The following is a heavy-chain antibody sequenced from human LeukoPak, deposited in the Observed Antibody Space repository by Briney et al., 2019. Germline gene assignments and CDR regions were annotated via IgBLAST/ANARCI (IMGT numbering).Heavy chain of an antibody. V-gene: IGHV3-20*04. D-gene: IGHD4-17*01. CDR1: GFTFDDYG. CDR3: ARDKSAVTNY. Sequence: GGSLRLSCAASGFTFDDYGMSWVRQAPGKGLDWVSVINWNGGSTGYADSVKGRFTISRDNAKNSLYLQMNSLRAEDTALYYCARDKSAVTNYWGQGTLVTVSS. CDR2: INWNGGST. J-gene: IGHJ4*02.